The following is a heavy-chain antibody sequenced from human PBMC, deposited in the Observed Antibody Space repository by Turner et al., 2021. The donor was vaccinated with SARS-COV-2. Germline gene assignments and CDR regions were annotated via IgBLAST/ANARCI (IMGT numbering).Heavy chain of an antibody. Sequence: EVQLVESGGGLVTPGGSLRLSCAASGFPFSSYSMNWVRQAPGKGLEWVSSISSRISYIYYADSVKGRFTISRDNAKNSLYLQMNSLRAEDTAVYYCARGDDFWSGYSNYGMDVWGQGTTVTVSS. V-gene: IGHV3-21*01. CDR1: GFPFSSYS. D-gene: IGHD3-3*01. CDR2: ISSRISYI. J-gene: IGHJ6*02. CDR3: ARGDDFWSGYSNYGMDV.